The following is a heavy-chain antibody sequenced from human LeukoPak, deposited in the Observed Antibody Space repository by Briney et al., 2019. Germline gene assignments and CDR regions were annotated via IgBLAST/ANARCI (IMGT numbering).Heavy chain of an antibody. CDR2: LFSGGST. J-gene: IGHJ5*02. V-gene: IGHV3-66*01. Sequence: GGSLTLSCAASGFAVSSDYMAWVRQPPGKGLEWVSVLFSGGSTYYADSVKGRFTISRDNSKNMLYLQMNNLRAEDTAVYYCARDPGGDWFDPWGQGTLVTVSS. CDR3: ARDPGGDWFDP. CDR1: GFAVSSDY. D-gene: IGHD3-10*01.